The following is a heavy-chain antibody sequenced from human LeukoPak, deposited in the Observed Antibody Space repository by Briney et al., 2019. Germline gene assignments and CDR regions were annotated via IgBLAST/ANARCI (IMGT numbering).Heavy chain of an antibody. V-gene: IGHV3-23*05. CDR1: GFTFSTYA. J-gene: IGHJ4*02. D-gene: IGHD3-10*01. CDR2: ITNTGGVT. Sequence: GGSLRLSCAASGFTFSTYAMSWVRQAPGKGLEWVSGITNTGGVTLYADSVKGRLTVSRDNSKNTLYLHMNSLSAEDTAMYYCAGDRGYLQFDYWGQGTLVTVSS. CDR3: AGDRGYLQFDY.